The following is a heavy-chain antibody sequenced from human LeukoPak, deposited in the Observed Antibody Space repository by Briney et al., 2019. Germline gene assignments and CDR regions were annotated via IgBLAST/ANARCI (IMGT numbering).Heavy chain of an antibody. V-gene: IGHV4-34*01. CDR3: ARSAPLVLRYFDWLPNWFDP. CDR1: SGSFSGYY. CDR2: INHSGST. J-gene: IGHJ5*02. D-gene: IGHD3-9*01. Sequence: SETLSLTCAVYSGSFSGYYWSWIRQPPGKGLEWIGEINHSGSTNYNPSLKSRVTISVDTSKNQFFLKLSSVTAADTAVYYCARSAPLVLRYFDWLPNWFDPWGQGTLVTVSS.